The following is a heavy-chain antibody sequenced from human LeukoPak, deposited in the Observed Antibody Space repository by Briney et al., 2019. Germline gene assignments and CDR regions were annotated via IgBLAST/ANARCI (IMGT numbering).Heavy chain of an antibody. CDR3: ARERVVVTAIHYYGMDV. J-gene: IGHJ6*02. Sequence: GGSLRLSCAASGFTFSSYSMNWVRQAPGKGLEWVSSISSSSSYIYYADSVKGRFTISRDNAKNSLYLQMNSLRAEDTAVYYCARERVVVTAIHYYGMDVWGQGTTVTVSS. CDR1: GFTFSSYS. D-gene: IGHD2-21*02. V-gene: IGHV3-21*01. CDR2: ISSSSSYI.